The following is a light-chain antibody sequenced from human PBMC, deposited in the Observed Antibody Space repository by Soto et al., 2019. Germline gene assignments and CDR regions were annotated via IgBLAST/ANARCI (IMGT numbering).Light chain of an antibody. CDR2: EDN. CDR1: SGSIDSNY. J-gene: IGLJ2*01. Sequence: NFMLTQPHSVSESPGKTVTISCTRSSGSIDSNYVQWYQQRPGSAPTTVIYEDNQRPSGVPDRFSGSIDSSSTSASLTISGLKTEDEADYYCQSYDSSNLVFGGGTKLTVL. V-gene: IGLV6-57*04. CDR3: QSYDSSNLV.